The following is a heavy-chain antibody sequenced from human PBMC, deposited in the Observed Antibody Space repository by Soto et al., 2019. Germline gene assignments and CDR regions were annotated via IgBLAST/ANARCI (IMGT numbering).Heavy chain of an antibody. CDR2: INHSGST. Sequence: SVTLSVTCAVDGGSFIGYYWSWIRQPPGKGLEWIGEINHSGSTNYNPSLKSRVTISVDTSKNQFSLKLSSVTAADTAVYYCARSVTIFGVVPWGQGTLVTVSS. J-gene: IGHJ4*02. D-gene: IGHD3-3*01. CDR3: ARSVTIFGVVP. CDR1: GGSFIGYY. V-gene: IGHV4-34*01.